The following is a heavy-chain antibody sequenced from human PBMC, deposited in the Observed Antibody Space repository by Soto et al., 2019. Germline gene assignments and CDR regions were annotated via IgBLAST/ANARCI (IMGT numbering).Heavy chain of an antibody. J-gene: IGHJ4*02. CDR3: AREPATAKPEGVDF. Sequence: SXKVSCRASGYTXSDYYIHWVRQAPGQGLEWMGWINPNSGGTKYAPKFQGGVTMTRDTSITTAYMELSRLRSGDTAVYYCAREPATAKPEGVDFWGQGTLVTVS. CDR2: INPNSGGT. V-gene: IGHV1-2*02. D-gene: IGHD1-1*01. CDR1: GYTXSDYY.